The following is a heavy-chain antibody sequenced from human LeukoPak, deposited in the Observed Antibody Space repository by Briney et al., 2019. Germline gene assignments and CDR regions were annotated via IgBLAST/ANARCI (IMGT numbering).Heavy chain of an antibody. D-gene: IGHD2-15*01. Sequence: SETLSLTCTVSGGSISSYYWSWVRQPAGKGLEWIGRIYSSGNTNYNPSLKSRVTMSVDTSRNQFSLKLSSVTAADTAVYYCARESVGYCSGGSCPYHFDYWGQGTLVTVSS. J-gene: IGHJ4*02. CDR2: IYSSGNT. V-gene: IGHV4-4*07. CDR1: GGSISSYY. CDR3: ARESVGYCSGGSCPYHFDY.